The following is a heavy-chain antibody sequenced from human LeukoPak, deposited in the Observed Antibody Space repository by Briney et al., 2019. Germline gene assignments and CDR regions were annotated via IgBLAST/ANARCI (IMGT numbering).Heavy chain of an antibody. V-gene: IGHV4-59*01. D-gene: IGHD1-26*01. CDR2: IYYRGST. CDR1: GGSITSYY. J-gene: IGHJ3*02. Sequence: PSETLSLTRTVSGGSITSYYCSWIRQPPGKGLEWIGDIYYRGSTNYNPSLKSRVTISVDTSKNQFSLKLSSVTAADTAVYYCACGTMDAFDIWGQGTMVTVSS. CDR3: ACGTMDAFDI.